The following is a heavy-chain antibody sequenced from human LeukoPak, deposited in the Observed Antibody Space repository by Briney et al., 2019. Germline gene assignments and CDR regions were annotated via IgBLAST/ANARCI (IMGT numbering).Heavy chain of an antibody. CDR2: INHSGST. J-gene: IGHJ4*02. Sequence: SETLSLTCAVYGGSFSGYYWSWIRQPPGKGLEWIGEINHSGSTYYNPSLKSRVTISVDTSKNQFSLNLSSVTAADTAVYYCARDDYYYDSSAYFLVWGQGTLVTVYS. CDR3: ARDDYYYDSSAYFLV. D-gene: IGHD3-22*01. CDR1: GGSFSGYY. V-gene: IGHV4-34*01.